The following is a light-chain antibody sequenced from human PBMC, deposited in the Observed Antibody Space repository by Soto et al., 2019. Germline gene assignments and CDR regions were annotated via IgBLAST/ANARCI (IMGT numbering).Light chain of an antibody. V-gene: IGKV3-20*01. CDR2: GAS. J-gene: IGKJ1*01. CDR3: QQYGSSPWT. CDR1: QSVSSSY. Sequence: EIVLTQSPGTLSLSPVERATLSCRASQSVSSSYLAWYQQKPGQAPRLLIYGASSRATGIPDRFSGSGSGTDFTLPISRLEPEDFAVYYCQQYGSSPWTFGQGTKVDIK.